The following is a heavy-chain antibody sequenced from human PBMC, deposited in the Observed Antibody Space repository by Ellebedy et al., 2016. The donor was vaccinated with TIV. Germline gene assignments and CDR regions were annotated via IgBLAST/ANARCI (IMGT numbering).Heavy chain of an antibody. CDR2: IYYSGST. CDR1: GGSISSYY. J-gene: IGHJ4*02. V-gene: IGHV4-59*01. D-gene: IGHD3-22*01. Sequence: MPSETLSLTCTVSGGSISSYYWSWIRQPPGKGLEWIGYIYYSGSTNYNPSLKSRVTISVDTSKNQFSLKLSSVTAADTAVYYCARVVSSGYYLVNWGQGTLVTVSS. CDR3: ARVVSSGYYLVN.